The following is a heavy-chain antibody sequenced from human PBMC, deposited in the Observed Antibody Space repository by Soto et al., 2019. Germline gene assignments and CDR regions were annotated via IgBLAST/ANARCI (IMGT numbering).Heavy chain of an antibody. CDR3: AREVKVTYYYDSSGYNDGDWFDP. D-gene: IGHD3-22*01. Sequence: SVKVSCKASGGTYSSDAISLVQQAPGQGLEWMGGIIPIFGTANYAQKFQGRVTISVDESTSTAYMELSRVRAEDTAVYYCAREVKVTYYYDSSGYNDGDWFDPWGQGTLVTVSS. CDR1: GGTYSSDA. CDR2: IIPIFGTA. J-gene: IGHJ5*02. V-gene: IGHV1-69*13.